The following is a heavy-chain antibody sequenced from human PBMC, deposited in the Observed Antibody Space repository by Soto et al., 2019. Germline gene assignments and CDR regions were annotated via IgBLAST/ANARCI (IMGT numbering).Heavy chain of an antibody. CDR2: IKSKTDGGTT. Sequence: GSLRLSCAASGFTFSNAWMSWVRQAPGKGLEWVGRIKSKTDGGTTDYAAPVKGRFTISRDDSKNTLYLQMNSLKTEDTAVYYCTISVDASGFGFDPWGQGTLVTVSS. D-gene: IGHD2-15*01. J-gene: IGHJ5*02. CDR3: TISVDASGFGFDP. V-gene: IGHV3-15*01. CDR1: GFTFSNAW.